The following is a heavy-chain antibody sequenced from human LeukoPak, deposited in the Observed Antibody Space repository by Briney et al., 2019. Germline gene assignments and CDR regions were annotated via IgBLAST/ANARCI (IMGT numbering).Heavy chain of an antibody. CDR1: GGTFSSYA. CDR3: ARGSGEDWFDP. V-gene: IGHV1-69*05. Sequence: ASVKVSCKASGGTFSSYAISWVRQAPGQGLEWMGGIIPIFGTANYAQKFQGRVTITTDESTSTAYMELSSLIYEDTAIYYCARGSGEDWFDPWGQGTLVTVSS. J-gene: IGHJ5*02. CDR2: IIPIFGTA.